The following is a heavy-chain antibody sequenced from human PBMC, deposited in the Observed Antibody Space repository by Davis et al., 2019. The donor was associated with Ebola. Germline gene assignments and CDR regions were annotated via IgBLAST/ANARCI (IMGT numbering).Heavy chain of an antibody. V-gene: IGHV1-69*02. CDR1: GGTFSSYT. CDR2: IIPILGIA. CDR3: ARVTLDSSSWYEEYFHP. J-gene: IGHJ1*01. Sequence: AASVKVSCKASGGTFSSYTISWVRQAPGQGLEWMGRIIPILGIANYAQKFQGRVTITADKSTSTAYMELNSLTSEDTAVYYCARVTLDSSSWYEEYFHPWGQGTLVIVSS. D-gene: IGHD6-13*01.